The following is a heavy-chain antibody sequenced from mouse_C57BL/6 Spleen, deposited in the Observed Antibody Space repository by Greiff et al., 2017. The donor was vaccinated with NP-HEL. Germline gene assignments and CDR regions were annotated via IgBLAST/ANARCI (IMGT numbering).Heavy chain of an antibody. CDR1: GFSLTSYG. Sequence: VQVVESGPGLVQPSQSLSITCTVSGFSLTSYGVHWVRQSPGKGLEWLGVIWRGGSTDYNAAFMSRLSITKDNSKSKVFFKRISRQAVDTAIYYCAKNANLLGGYYFDYWGQGTTLTVSS. CDR3: AKNANLLGGYYFDY. D-gene: IGHD4-1*01. CDR2: IWRGGST. V-gene: IGHV2-5*01. J-gene: IGHJ2*01.